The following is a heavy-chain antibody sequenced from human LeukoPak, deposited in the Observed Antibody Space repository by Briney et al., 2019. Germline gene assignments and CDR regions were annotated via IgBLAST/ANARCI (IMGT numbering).Heavy chain of an antibody. CDR3: ARDLSPHAEYYDILTGYPPGY. V-gene: IGHV1-18*01. Sequence: ASVKVSCKASGYSLTTYGITWVRQAPGQGLEWMGWISAYNGNTNYAQKLQGRVTMTTDTSTSTAYMELRSLRSDDTAVYYCARDLSPHAEYYDILTGYPPGYWGQGTLVTVSS. CDR1: GYSLTTYG. CDR2: ISAYNGNT. D-gene: IGHD3-9*01. J-gene: IGHJ4*02.